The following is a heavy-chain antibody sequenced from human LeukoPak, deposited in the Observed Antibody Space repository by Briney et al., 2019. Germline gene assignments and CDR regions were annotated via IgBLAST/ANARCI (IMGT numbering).Heavy chain of an antibody. Sequence: PGRSLRLSCAASGFTFGSYGMHWVRQAPGKGLEWVAVIWYDGSNKYYADSVKGRFTISRDNSKNTLYLQMNSLRAEDTAVYYCAKDPVLRFLEWFEGDYYMDVWGKGTTVTVSS. J-gene: IGHJ6*03. CDR2: IWYDGSNK. CDR1: GFTFGSYG. V-gene: IGHV3-33*06. CDR3: AKDPVLRFLEWFEGDYYMDV. D-gene: IGHD3-3*01.